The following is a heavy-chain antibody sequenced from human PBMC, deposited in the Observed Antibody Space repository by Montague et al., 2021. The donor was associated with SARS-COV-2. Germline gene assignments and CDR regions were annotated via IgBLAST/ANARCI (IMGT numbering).Heavy chain of an antibody. J-gene: IGHJ4*01. Sequence: SETLSLTCTVSGGSISSYYWSWIRQPPGKGLEWIGYIYYSGSTNYNPSLKSRVTISVDTSKNQSSLKLSSVTAADTAVYYCARVPRGYDYWLGASDHFDNWGQGTLVTVSS. V-gene: IGHV4-59*01. CDR3: ARVPRGYDYWLGASDHFDN. CDR1: GGSISSYY. D-gene: IGHD3-10*01. CDR2: IYYSGST.